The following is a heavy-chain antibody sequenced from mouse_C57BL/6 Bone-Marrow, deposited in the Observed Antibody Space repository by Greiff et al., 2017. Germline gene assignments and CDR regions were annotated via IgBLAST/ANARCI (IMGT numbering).Heavy chain of an antibody. CDR3: ALYYGSKSWFAY. Sequence: QVQLQQPGAELVRPGSSVKLSCKASGYTFTSYWMHWVKQRPIQGLEWIGNIDPSDSETHYNQKFKDKATLTVDKSSSTAYMRLSRLTSEDSAVYYCALYYGSKSWFAYWGQGTLVTVSA. V-gene: IGHV1-52*01. D-gene: IGHD1-1*01. CDR1: GYTFTSYW. J-gene: IGHJ3*01. CDR2: IDPSDSET.